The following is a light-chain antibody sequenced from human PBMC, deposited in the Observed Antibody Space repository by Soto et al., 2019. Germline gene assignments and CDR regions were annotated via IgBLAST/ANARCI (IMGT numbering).Light chain of an antibody. CDR1: SSNIASNT. Sequence: QAVVTQPPSASGTPGQRVTISCSGSSSNIASNTVNWYQQLPGTAPKLLIYNNNHRPSGVLDRFSGYKSGTSASLAISGLQSEDEADYYCAAWDDSLNGPLFGGGTKVTVL. CDR2: NNN. V-gene: IGLV1-44*01. J-gene: IGLJ2*01. CDR3: AAWDDSLNGPL.